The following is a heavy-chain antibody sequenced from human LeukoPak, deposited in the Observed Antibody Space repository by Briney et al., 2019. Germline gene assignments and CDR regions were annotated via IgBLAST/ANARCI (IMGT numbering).Heavy chain of an antibody. Sequence: SETLSLTCTVSGGSISSYYWGWIRQPPGKGLEWIGSIYYSGTTYYNPSLKSRVTISVDTSKNQFSLKLSSVTAADTAVYYCARRGLYGSGMDVWGKGTTVAISS. J-gene: IGHJ6*04. CDR3: ARRGLYGSGMDV. CDR2: IYYSGTT. CDR1: GGSISSYY. V-gene: IGHV4-39*01. D-gene: IGHD3-10*01.